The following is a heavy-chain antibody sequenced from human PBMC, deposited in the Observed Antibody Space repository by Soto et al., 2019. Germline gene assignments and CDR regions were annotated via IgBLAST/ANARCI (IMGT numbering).Heavy chain of an antibody. D-gene: IGHD3-10*01. CDR2: ISSSSSYI. CDR3: ARVAVTTYYFHT. Sequence: PGGSLRVSCAASGLTFSSYSMNWVRQAPGKGLEWVSSISSSSSYIYYADSVKGRFTISRDTAKNSLYLQMNTLGADDTAVYYCARVAVTTYYFHTRDQGTLVTRSS. J-gene: IGHJ4*02. V-gene: IGHV3-21*01. CDR1: GLTFSSYS.